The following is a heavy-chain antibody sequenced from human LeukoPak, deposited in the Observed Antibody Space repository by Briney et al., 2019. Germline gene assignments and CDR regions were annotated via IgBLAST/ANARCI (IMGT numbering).Heavy chain of an antibody. CDR1: GGSISSGSYY. Sequence: SETLSLTCTVSGGSISSGSYYWSWVRQPPGKGLEWIGEIYHSGSTNYNPSLKSRVTISVDTSKNQFSLKLSSVTAADTAVYYCARDRTYELVSQWLFTGGGAFDIWGQGTMVTVSS. J-gene: IGHJ3*02. CDR2: IYHSGST. CDR3: ARDRTYELVSQWLFTGGGAFDI. V-gene: IGHV4-39*07. D-gene: IGHD3-22*01.